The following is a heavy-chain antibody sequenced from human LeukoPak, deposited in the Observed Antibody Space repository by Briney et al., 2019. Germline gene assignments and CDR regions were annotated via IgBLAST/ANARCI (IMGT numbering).Heavy chain of an antibody. CDR1: GYTFTSYN. CDR2: MNPNSGNT. V-gene: IGHV1-8*01. CDR3: ARGPVEAVFGVSTED. D-gene: IGHD3-10*02. Sequence: ASVKVSCKASGYTFTSYNINWVRQAIGQGLEWMGWMNPNSGNTGYAQKFQGRVSMTRDTSISTAYTELSSLRSEDTAVYYCARGPVEAVFGVSTEDWGQGTTVTVSS. J-gene: IGHJ6*02.